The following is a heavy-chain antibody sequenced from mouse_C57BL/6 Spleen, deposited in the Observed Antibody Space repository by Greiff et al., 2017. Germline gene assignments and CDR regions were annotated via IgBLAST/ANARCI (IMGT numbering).Heavy chain of an antibody. J-gene: IGHJ4*01. Sequence: QVQLQQPGAELVKPGASVKLSCKASGYTFTSYWMHWVKQRPGRGLEWIGRIDPNSGDTKYNEKFKSKATLTVDKPSSTAYMPLSRLTSDDSAVYYRARGDTTVVAFYYYAMDYWGQGTSVTVSS. CDR1: GYTFTSYW. D-gene: IGHD1-1*01. CDR3: ARGDTTVVAFYYYAMDY. V-gene: IGHV1-72*01. CDR2: IDPNSGDT.